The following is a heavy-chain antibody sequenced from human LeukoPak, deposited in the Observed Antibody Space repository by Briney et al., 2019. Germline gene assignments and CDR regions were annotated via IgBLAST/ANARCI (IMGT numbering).Heavy chain of an antibody. CDR3: VRGAVGARLSY. D-gene: IGHD3-10*01. J-gene: IGHJ4*02. V-gene: IGHV4-34*01. Sequence: SETLSLTCAVFGGSFSGYFWSWIRQPPGKGLEWIGEINQSGSTNYSPSLQSRVTISIDTSKNQLSLKLSSVTAADTAVYYGVRGAVGARLSYWGQGTLVTVSS. CDR1: GGSFSGYF. CDR2: INQSGST.